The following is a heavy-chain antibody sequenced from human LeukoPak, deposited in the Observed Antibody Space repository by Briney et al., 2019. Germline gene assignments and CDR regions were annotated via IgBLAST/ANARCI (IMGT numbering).Heavy chain of an antibody. Sequence: SETLSLTCAVYGGSFSGYYWSWIRQPPGKGLEWIGEINHSGSTNYNPSLKSRVTISVDTSKNQFSLKLSSVTAADTAVYYCARAGAVVVAAKHYYYGMDVWGKGTTVIVSS. J-gene: IGHJ6*04. CDR1: GGSFSGYY. V-gene: IGHV4-34*01. D-gene: IGHD2-15*01. CDR2: INHSGST. CDR3: ARAGAVVVAAKHYYYGMDV.